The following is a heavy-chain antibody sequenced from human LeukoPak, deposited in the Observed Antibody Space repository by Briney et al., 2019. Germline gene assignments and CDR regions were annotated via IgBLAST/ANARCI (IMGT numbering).Heavy chain of an antibody. CDR2: IYTSGST. CDR3: ARARGGSGSYGHFDS. J-gene: IGHJ4*02. Sequence: KPSETLSLTCTVSGDSISGYYGTWIREPAGKGLERIGRIYTSGSTSYNPSIQSRVTMSVDTSKHQFSLKMSYLTAADTAMYYCARARGGSGSYGHFDSWGQGTLVTVSS. D-gene: IGHD1-26*01. V-gene: IGHV4-4*07. CDR1: GDSISGYY.